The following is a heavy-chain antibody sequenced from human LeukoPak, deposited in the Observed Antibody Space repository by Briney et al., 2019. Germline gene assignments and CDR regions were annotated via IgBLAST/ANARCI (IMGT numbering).Heavy chain of an antibody. CDR1: GYTFTDYW. CDR3: ARLADTTS. J-gene: IGHJ5*02. Sequence: GESLKISCKGSGYTFTDYWIAWVCQMPGQGLEWMGIIYPGDSDTRYSPSFQGQVTISADKSTTTAFLQWSSLKASDTAMYFCARLADTTSWGQGTLVTVSS. V-gene: IGHV5-51*01. D-gene: IGHD1-26*01. CDR2: IYPGDSDT.